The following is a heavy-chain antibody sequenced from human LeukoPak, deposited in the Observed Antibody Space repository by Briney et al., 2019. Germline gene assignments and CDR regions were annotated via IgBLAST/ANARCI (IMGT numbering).Heavy chain of an antibody. Sequence: PSETLSLTCAVSGYSISSTTWWGWIRQPPGKGLEWIGYIYYTGNNNYNPSLKSRVTMSVDTSKNQFSLNLSSVTALDTAVYYCARIFLGYSTGWYFDYWGQGTLVTVSS. V-gene: IGHV4-28*06. D-gene: IGHD6-19*01. CDR1: GYSISSTTW. CDR3: ARIFLGYSTGWYFDY. J-gene: IGHJ4*02. CDR2: IYYTGNN.